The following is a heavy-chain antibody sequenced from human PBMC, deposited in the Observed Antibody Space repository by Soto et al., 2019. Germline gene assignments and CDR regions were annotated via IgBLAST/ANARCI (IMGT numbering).Heavy chain of an antibody. V-gene: IGHV4-59*01. J-gene: IGHJ4*02. CDR2: ISYTGST. CDR1: GGSINSDY. CDR3: ARGADGDYFDS. D-gene: IGHD3-16*01. Sequence: SETLSLTCTVSGGSINSDYWSWIRQPPGKGLEWIGRISYTGSTNYNPSLKRRVTISPGTSKTQFSLNLSSVTAADTAVYYCARGADGDYFDSWGQGTLVTVSS.